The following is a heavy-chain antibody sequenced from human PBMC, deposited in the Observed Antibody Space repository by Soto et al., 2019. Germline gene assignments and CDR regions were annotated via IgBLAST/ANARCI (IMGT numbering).Heavy chain of an antibody. CDR3: TKDLKSGSAATLFDP. V-gene: IGHV3-23*01. Sequence: EGQLLESGGGLVQPGGSLRLSCAASGFTFTTYAMAWVRQAPGKGLEWVSYISGSGGRTNYADSVKGRFTISRDNSKNTLYLQMSSLRPADTAVYYCTKDLKSGSAATLFDPWGQGTRVTVSS. D-gene: IGHD2-15*01. CDR2: ISGSGGRT. CDR1: GFTFTTYA. J-gene: IGHJ5*02.